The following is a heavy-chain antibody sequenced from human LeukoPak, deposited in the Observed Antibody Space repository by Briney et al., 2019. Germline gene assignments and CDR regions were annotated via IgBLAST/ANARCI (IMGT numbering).Heavy chain of an antibody. CDR1: GFTFKDYG. J-gene: IGHJ6*02. D-gene: IGHD1-26*01. CDR2: INWNGGGT. Sequence: GGSLRLSCEATGFTFKDYGMHWVRQPPGKGLERVSSINWNGGGTDYADSVKGRFTISRDNAKNSLYLQLGSLRPEDTALYYCAKHMRATNTYSFFGLDVWGQGTTVTVSS. V-gene: IGHV3-9*01. CDR3: AKHMRATNTYSFFGLDV.